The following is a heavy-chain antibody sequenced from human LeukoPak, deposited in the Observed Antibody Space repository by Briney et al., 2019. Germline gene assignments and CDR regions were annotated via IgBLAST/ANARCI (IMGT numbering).Heavy chain of an antibody. D-gene: IGHD3-10*01. J-gene: IGHJ4*02. V-gene: IGHV4-59*06. CDR1: GASISSYY. CDR3: ASIFYGSGRVDY. CDR2: IYYSGST. Sequence: SETLSLTCTVSGASISSYYWSWIRQPPGKGLEWIGYIYYSGSTYYNPSLKSRVTISVDTSKNQFSLRLSSVTAADTAVYYCASIFYGSGRVDYWGQGTLVTVSS.